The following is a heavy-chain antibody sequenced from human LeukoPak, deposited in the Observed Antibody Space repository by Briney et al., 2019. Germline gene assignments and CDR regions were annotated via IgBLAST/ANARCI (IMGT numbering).Heavy chain of an antibody. CDR3: ATSTTVAAAYS. CDR2: ISYDGSNK. J-gene: IGHJ4*02. Sequence: GGSPRLSCAASGFTFSSYAMHWVRQAPGKGLEWVAVISYDGSNKYYADSVKGRFTISRDNSKNTLYLQMNSLRAEDTAVYYCATSTTVAAAYSWGQGTLVTVSS. V-gene: IGHV3-30*01. CDR1: GFTFSSYA. D-gene: IGHD6-13*01.